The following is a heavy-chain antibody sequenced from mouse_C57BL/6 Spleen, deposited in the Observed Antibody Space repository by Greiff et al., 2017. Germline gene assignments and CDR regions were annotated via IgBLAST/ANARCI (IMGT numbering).Heavy chain of an antibody. D-gene: IGHD4-1*01. CDR3: ARSLTGTLDY. V-gene: IGHV7-3*01. CDR2: IRNKANGYTT. J-gene: IGHJ2*01. Sequence: EVKVVESGGGLVQPGGSLSLSCAASGFTFTDYYMSWVRQPPGKALEWLGFIRNKANGYTTEYSASVKGRFTISRDNSQSILYLQMNALRAEDSATYYCARSLTGTLDYWGQGTTLTVSS. CDR1: GFTFTDYY.